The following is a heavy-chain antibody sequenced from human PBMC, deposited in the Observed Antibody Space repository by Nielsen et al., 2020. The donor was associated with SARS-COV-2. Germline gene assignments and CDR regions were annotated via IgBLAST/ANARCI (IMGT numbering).Heavy chain of an antibody. D-gene: IGHD6-13*01. CDR1: GFAFNNYG. J-gene: IGHJ5*02. V-gene: IGHV3-33*08. CDR3: ARGGIAAAGTQFDP. CDR2: IWYDGSNK. Sequence: GESLKISCIASGFAFNNYGMHWVRQAPSKGLEWVAVIWYDGSNKYYTDSVKGRFTISRDNAKNSLYLQMNSLRAEDTALYHCARGGIAAAGTQFDPWGQGTLVTVSS.